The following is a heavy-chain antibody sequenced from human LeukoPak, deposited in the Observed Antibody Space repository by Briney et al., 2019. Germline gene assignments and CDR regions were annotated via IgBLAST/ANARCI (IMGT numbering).Heavy chain of an antibody. CDR1: GFTFTNAW. V-gene: IGHV3-74*01. D-gene: IGHD5-24*01. J-gene: IGHJ4*02. CDR3: ARDGDGYNFDF. Sequence: GGSLRLSCAASGFTFTNAWMHWVRQVPGKGLVWVSRITRDGSYANYADSVKGRFTFSRDNARNTLYLQMNSLRAEDTAVYYCARDGDGYNFDFWGQGALVTVSS. CDR2: ITRDGSYA.